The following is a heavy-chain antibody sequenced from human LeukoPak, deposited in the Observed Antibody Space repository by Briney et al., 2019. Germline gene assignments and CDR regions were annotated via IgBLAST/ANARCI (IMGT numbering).Heavy chain of an antibody. CDR3: ARSPLTYDSSGYYFSNYYYGMDV. Sequence: GGSLRLSCAASGFTFSSYSMNWVRQAPGKGLEWVSSISSSSYIYYADSVKGRFTISRDNAKNSLYLQMNSLRAEDTAVYYCARSPLTYDSSGYYFSNYYYGMDVWGQGTTVTVSS. CDR1: GFTFSSYS. D-gene: IGHD3-22*01. V-gene: IGHV3-21*01. J-gene: IGHJ6*02. CDR2: ISSSSYI.